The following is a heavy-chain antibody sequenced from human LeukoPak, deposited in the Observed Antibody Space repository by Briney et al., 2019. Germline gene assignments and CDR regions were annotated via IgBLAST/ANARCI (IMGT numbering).Heavy chain of an antibody. CDR3: ARDYFDSGGYYYFDS. D-gene: IGHD3-22*01. CDR2: INPNSGGT. CDR1: GYTFTAFS. V-gene: IGHV1-2*02. Sequence: ASVKVSCKASGYTFTAFSMHWVRQAPGQGLEWMGWINPNSGGTNYAQKSQGRVTMTRDTSVSTVYMELSRLTSDDTAIYYCARDYFDSGGYYYFDSWGQGTLVTVSS. J-gene: IGHJ4*02.